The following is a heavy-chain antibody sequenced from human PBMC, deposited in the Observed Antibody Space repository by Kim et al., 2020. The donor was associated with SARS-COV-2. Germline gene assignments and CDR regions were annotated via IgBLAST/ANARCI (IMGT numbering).Heavy chain of an antibody. J-gene: IGHJ6*02. CDR3: ARGRVPPAVAGTGGMDV. D-gene: IGHD6-19*01. CDR1: GGSFSGYY. CDR2: INHSGST. V-gene: IGHV4-34*01. Sequence: SETLSLTCAVYGGSFSGYYWSWIRQPPGKGLEWIGEINHSGSTNYNPSLKSRVTISVDTSKNQFSLKLSSVTAADTAVYYCARGRVPPAVAGTGGMDVWGQGTTVTVSS.